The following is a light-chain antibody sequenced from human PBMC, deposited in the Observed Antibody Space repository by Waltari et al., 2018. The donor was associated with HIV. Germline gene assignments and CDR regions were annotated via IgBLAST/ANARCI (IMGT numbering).Light chain of an antibody. CDR3: QQYNSYSPWT. J-gene: IGKJ1*01. Sequence: DIQMTQSPSTLSASVGASVTLTCRASQSISSWLAWYQQIPGKAPKLLIYKTSTLETGVPSRFSGNGSGTEFTLTISSLQPDDFATYYCQQYNSYSPWTFGQGTKVEIK. CDR2: KTS. CDR1: QSISSW. V-gene: IGKV1-5*03.